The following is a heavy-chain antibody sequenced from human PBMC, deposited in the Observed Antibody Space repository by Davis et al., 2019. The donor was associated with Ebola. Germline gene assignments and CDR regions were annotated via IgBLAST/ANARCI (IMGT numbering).Heavy chain of an antibody. CDR1: GYTFTSYY. D-gene: IGHD6-6*01. CDR2: IIPILGIA. Sequence: AASVKVSCKASGYTFTSYYMHWVRQAPGQGLEWMGRIIPILGIANYAQKFQGRVTITADKSTSTAYMELSSLRSEDTAVYYCARTGFTYSSSSGLDYWGQGTLVTVSS. V-gene: IGHV1-69*02. CDR3: ARTGFTYSSSSGLDY. J-gene: IGHJ4*02.